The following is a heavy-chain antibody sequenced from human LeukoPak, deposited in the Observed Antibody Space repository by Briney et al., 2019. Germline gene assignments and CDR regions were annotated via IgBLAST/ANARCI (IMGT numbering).Heavy chain of an antibody. D-gene: IGHD6-13*01. V-gene: IGHV4-39*07. Sequence: PSETLSLTCTVSGGSITSSSYYWGWIRQPPGKGLEWLGSIYYTGSTFYNPSLKSRVTISVDTSKNQFSLKLSSVTAADTAVYYCARTIPSSSWYGDYYYYYYMDVWGKGTTVTISS. CDR2: IYYTGST. J-gene: IGHJ6*03. CDR1: GGSITSSSYY. CDR3: ARTIPSSSWYGDYYYYYYMDV.